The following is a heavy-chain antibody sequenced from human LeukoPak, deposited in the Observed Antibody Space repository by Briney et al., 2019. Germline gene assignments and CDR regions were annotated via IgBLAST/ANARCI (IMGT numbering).Heavy chain of an antibody. Sequence: ASVKVSCKASGGTFSSYAICWVRQAPGQGLEWRGGIIPIFGTANYAQKFQGRVTITTDESTSTAYMELSSLRSEDTAVYYCARGVPFEYYFDYWGQGTLVTVSS. CDR1: GGTFSSYA. CDR2: IIPIFGTA. CDR3: ARGVPFEYYFDY. D-gene: IGHD3-16*01. J-gene: IGHJ4*02. V-gene: IGHV1-69*05.